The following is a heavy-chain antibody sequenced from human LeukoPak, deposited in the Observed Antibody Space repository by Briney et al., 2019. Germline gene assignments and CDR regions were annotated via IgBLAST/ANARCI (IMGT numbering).Heavy chain of an antibody. CDR3: ARDSTTDENIL. V-gene: IGHV3-21*01. CDR2: ISTSSTYM. D-gene: IGHD1-26*01. Sequence: GGSLRLSCAASGFTFSSYSMHWVRQAPGKGLEWVSSISTSSTYMYYADSVKGRFTISRDNAKNSLCLQMNSLRAEDTALYYCARDSTTDENILWGQGILVTVSS. CDR1: GFTFSSYS. J-gene: IGHJ4*02.